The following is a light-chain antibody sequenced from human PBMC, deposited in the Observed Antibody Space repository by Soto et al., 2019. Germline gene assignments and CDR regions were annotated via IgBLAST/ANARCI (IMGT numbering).Light chain of an antibody. CDR2: EVS. Sequence: QSALTQPPSASGSPGQSVTISCTGTSSDVGGYNFVSWYQQHPGKAPKLMIYEVSKRPSGVPDSFSGSKSGNTASLTVSGLKAEDEAAYYCTSYAGSNIPVVFGGGTKLTVL. V-gene: IGLV2-8*01. CDR1: SSDVGGYNF. CDR3: TSYAGSNIPVV. J-gene: IGLJ2*01.